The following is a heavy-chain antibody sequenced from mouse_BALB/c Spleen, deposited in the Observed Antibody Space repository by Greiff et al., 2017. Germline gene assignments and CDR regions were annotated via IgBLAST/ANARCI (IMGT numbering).Heavy chain of an antibody. J-gene: IGHJ2*01. CDR1: GFTFSSFG. CDR2: ISSGSSTI. Sequence: EVMLVESGGGLVQPGGSRKLSCAASGFTFSSFGMHWVRQAPEKGLEWVAYISSGSSTIYYADTVKGRFTISRDNPKNTLFLQMTSLRSEDTAMYYCARDYYGYFDYWGQGTTLTVSS. D-gene: IGHD1-1*01. CDR3: ARDYYGYFDY. V-gene: IGHV5-17*02.